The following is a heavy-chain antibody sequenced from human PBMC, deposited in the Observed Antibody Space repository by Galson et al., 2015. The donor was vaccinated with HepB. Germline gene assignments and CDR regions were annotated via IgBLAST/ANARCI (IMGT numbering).Heavy chain of an antibody. CDR3: ARRRLGYCSGGSCHWVLGDAFDI. J-gene: IGHJ3*02. Sequence: SVKVSCKVSGYTLTELSMHWVRKAPGKGLEWMGGFDPEDGEKIYAQKFQGRVTMTEDTSTDTAYLQWSSLKASDTAMYYCARRRLGYCSGGSCHWVLGDAFDIWGQGTMVTVSS. V-gene: IGHV1-24*01. CDR2: FDPEDGEK. D-gene: IGHD2-15*01. CDR1: GYTLTELS.